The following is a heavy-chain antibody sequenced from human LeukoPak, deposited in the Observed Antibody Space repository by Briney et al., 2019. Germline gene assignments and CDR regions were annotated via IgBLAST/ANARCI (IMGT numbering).Heavy chain of an antibody. Sequence: SETLSLTCAVYGGSFSGYYWSWIRQPPGKGLEWIGEINHSGSTNYNPSLKSRVTISVDTSKNQFSLKLSSVTAADTAVYYCARGGDTAIDDYMDVWGKGTTVTVSS. V-gene: IGHV4-34*01. CDR3: ARGGDTAIDDYMDV. D-gene: IGHD5-18*01. CDR2: INHSGST. J-gene: IGHJ6*03. CDR1: GGSFSGYY.